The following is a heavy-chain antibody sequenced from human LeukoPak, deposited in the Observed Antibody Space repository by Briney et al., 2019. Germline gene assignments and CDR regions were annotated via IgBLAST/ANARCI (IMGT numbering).Heavy chain of an antibody. D-gene: IGHD2/OR15-2a*01. Sequence: GGSLRLSFSASGFTFSRYPMHWVRQAPGKGLEYVSAISSDGLSIYYGACVKGRFIISRDNSKNTLYLQMSSLRAEDTALYYCVKETAFYDHWGQGTLVTLSS. V-gene: IGHV3-64D*06. CDR1: GFTFSRYP. CDR3: VKETAFYDH. CDR2: ISSDGLSI. J-gene: IGHJ4*02.